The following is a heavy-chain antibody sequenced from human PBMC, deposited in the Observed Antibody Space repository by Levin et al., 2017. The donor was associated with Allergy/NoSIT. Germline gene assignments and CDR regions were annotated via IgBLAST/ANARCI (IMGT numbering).Heavy chain of an antibody. CDR3: ARDRRSDYVPYNWFDP. Sequence: GGSLRLSCAASGFTFSSYWMSWVRQAPGKGLEWVANIKEDGSEKYYVDSVKGRFTISRDNAKNSLYLQMKSLRAEDTAVYFCARDRRSDYVPYNWFDPWGQGIMVTVSS. CDR1: GFTFSSYW. V-gene: IGHV3-7*01. D-gene: IGHD4-17*01. CDR2: IKEDGSEK. J-gene: IGHJ5*02.